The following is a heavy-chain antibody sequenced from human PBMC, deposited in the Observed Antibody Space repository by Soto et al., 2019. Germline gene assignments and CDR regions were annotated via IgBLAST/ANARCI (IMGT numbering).Heavy chain of an antibody. CDR1: GFTFNGSV. CDR2: IRTKPNSYET. V-gene: IGHV3-73*01. CDR3: TSSNLYY. J-gene: IGHJ4*02. Sequence: PVGSLRLSCAASGFTFNGSVIHWVRQASGKGLEWVGRIRTKPNSYETAYVASVKGRFTISRDDSKNTAYLQMNSLKTEDTAVYYCTSSNLYYWGQGTLVTVSS.